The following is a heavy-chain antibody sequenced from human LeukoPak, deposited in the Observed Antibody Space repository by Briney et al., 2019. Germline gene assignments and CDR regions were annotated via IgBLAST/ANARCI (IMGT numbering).Heavy chain of an antibody. V-gene: IGHV4-31*03. CDR3: SSYYDSSAYFDY. J-gene: IGHJ4*02. CDR2: IYYSGST. Sequence: PSETLSLTCTVSGGSISSGDYYWSWIRQHPGKGLEWIGYIYYSGSTYYNPSLKSRVTISVDTSKNQFSLKLSSVTAADTAVYYCSSYYDSSAYFDYWGQGTLVTVSS. CDR1: GGSISSGDYY. D-gene: IGHD3-22*01.